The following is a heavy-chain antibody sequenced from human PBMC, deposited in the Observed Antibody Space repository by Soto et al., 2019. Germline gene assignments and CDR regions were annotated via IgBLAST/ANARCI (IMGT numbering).Heavy chain of an antibody. CDR3: AHSSTYDYIWGSYRYPLFDY. CDR1: GFSLSTSGVG. D-gene: IGHD3-16*02. Sequence: QITLKESGPPLVKPTQTLTLTCTFSGFSLSTSGVGVGWIRQPPGKALEWLALIYWDDDKRYSPSLKSRLTITKDTSKNQVVLTMTNMDPVDTATYYCAHSSTYDYIWGSYRYPLFDYWGQGTLVTVSS. CDR2: IYWDDDK. V-gene: IGHV2-5*02. J-gene: IGHJ4*02.